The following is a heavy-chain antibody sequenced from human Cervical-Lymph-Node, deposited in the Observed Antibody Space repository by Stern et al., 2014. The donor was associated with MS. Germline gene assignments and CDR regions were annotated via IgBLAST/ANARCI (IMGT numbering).Heavy chain of an antibody. CDR1: GYTFTKYA. Sequence: VQLLESGSELSKPGASEKGSCKASGYTFTKYAMNWLRQAPGQGLEWMGWIRTKTGHPTYAQGFTGRFVFSLDSSVNTTYLQITGLKAEDTAVYYCARNQDFWSGPLDSWCQGTLVTVSS. D-gene: IGHD3-3*01. V-gene: IGHV7-4-1*02. CDR2: IRTKTGHP. CDR3: ARNQDFWSGPLDS. J-gene: IGHJ4*02.